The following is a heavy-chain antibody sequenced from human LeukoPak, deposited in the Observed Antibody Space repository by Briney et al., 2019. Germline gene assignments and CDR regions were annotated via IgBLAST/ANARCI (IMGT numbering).Heavy chain of an antibody. Sequence: ASVEVSCKASGYNFSSYGIIWARQAPGQGREWMGRTSVYNGNTKYALKLQGRVTMTTDTSTSTAYMELRSLRSDDTAVYYCARDDEGFDPWGQGTLVTVSS. J-gene: IGHJ5*02. CDR1: GYNFSSYG. CDR3: ARDDEGFDP. V-gene: IGHV1-18*04. CDR2: TSVYNGNT.